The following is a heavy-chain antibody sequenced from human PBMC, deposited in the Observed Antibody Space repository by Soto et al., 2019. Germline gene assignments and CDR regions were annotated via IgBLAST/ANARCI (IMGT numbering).Heavy chain of an antibody. Sequence: GGSLRLSCAASGFTVSSNYMSWVRQAPGKGLEWVSAIGGSGGSTYYADSVKGRFTISRDNSKNTLYLQMNSLRAEDTAVYYCAKSGYSSSWPIPFDYWGQGTLVTVS. D-gene: IGHD6-13*01. V-gene: IGHV3-23*01. J-gene: IGHJ4*02. CDR2: IGGSGGST. CDR1: GFTVSSNY. CDR3: AKSGYSSSWPIPFDY.